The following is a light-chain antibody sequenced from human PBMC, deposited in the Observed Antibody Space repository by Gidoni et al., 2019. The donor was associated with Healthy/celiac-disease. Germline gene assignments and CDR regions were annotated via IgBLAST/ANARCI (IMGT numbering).Light chain of an antibody. CDR3: QQRSNWPPLT. J-gene: IGKJ4*01. V-gene: IGKV3-11*01. CDR1: QSVSSY. CDR2: DAS. Sequence: EIVLTQSPATLSLSPVERATLSCMASQSVSSYLAWYHQTPGQAPRLLIYDASNRATGIPARFSGSGSGTDFTLTISSLEPEDFAVYYCQQRSNWPPLTFGGGTKVEIK.